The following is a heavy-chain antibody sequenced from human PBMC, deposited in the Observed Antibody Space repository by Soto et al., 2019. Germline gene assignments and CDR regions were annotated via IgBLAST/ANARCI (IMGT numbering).Heavy chain of an antibody. CDR1: GCSINSGGYY. Sequence: PSETLSLTCTVSGCSINSGGYYWSWIRQYPGKGLDWIGYIYYSGSTNSTPSLKSRVTISLDTSKNQFSLKLSSVTAADTAVYYCARDGLGSSWYGYYYYYGMDVWGQGTTVTAP. J-gene: IGHJ6*02. D-gene: IGHD6-13*01. CDR3: ARDGLGSSWYGYYYYYGMDV. CDR2: IYYSGST. V-gene: IGHV4-61*08.